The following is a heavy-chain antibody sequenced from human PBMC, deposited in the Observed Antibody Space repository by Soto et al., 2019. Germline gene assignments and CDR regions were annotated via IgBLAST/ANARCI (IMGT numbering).Heavy chain of an antibody. CDR1: GGSISSYY. CDR3: AREIVVVPAALAAFDI. V-gene: IGHV4-59*01. D-gene: IGHD2-2*01. Sequence: SETLSLTCTVSGGSISSYYWSWIRQPPGKGLDWIGYIYYSGSTNYNPSLKSRVTISVDTSKNQFSLKLSSVTAADTAVYYCAREIVVVPAALAAFDIWGQGTMVTVSS. CDR2: IYYSGST. J-gene: IGHJ3*02.